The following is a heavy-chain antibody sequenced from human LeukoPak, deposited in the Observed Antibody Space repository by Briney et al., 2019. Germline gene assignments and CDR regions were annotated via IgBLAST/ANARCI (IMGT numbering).Heavy chain of an antibody. CDR1: GGSISSYY. D-gene: IGHD4-17*01. Sequence: SETLSLTCTVSGGSISSYYWSWIRQPPGKGLEWIGYIYYSGSTNYNPSLKSRVTISVDTSKNQFSLKPSSVTAADTAVYYCARGDYGVSYFDYWGQGTLVTVSS. CDR2: IYYSGST. J-gene: IGHJ4*02. V-gene: IGHV4-59*01. CDR3: ARGDYGVSYFDY.